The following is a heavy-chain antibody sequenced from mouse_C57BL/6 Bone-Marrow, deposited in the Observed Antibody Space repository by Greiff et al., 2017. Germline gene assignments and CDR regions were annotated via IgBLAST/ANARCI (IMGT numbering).Heavy chain of an antibody. V-gene: IGHV1-64*01. CDR1: GYTFTSYW. J-gene: IGHJ3*01. CDR3: ASSGGYGSSARLPY. Sequence: QVQLQQPGAELVKPGASVKLSCKASGYTFTSYWMHWVKQRPGQGLEWIGMIHPNSGSTNYNEKFKSKATLTVDKSSSTAYMQLSSLTSEDSAVYYCASSGGYGSSARLPYWGQGTLVTVSA. D-gene: IGHD1-1*01. CDR2: IHPNSGST.